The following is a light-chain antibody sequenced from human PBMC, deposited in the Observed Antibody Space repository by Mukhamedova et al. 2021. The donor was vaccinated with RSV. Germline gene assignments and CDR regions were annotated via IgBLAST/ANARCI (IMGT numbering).Light chain of an antibody. V-gene: IGKV3-15*01. CDR1: QSVGSK. CDR2: GAS. Sequence: ATLSCRASQSVGSKLAWYQQRPGQAPRLLIYGASTRATGIPARFSDSGSGTEFTLTISSLQSEDFAVYYCQQYNNWRWRFGQGT. CDR3: QQYNNWRWR. J-gene: IGKJ1*01.